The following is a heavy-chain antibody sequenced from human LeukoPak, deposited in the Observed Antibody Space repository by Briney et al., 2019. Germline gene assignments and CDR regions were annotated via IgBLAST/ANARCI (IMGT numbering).Heavy chain of an antibody. Sequence: ASVKVSCKASGYTFTGYYMHWVRQAPGQGLEWMGIINPSGGSTSYAQKFQGRATMTRDTSTSTVYMELSSLRSEDTAVYYCARALRKDSSGWYYFDYWGQGTLVTVSS. D-gene: IGHD6-19*01. J-gene: IGHJ4*02. CDR3: ARALRKDSSGWYYFDY. V-gene: IGHV1-46*01. CDR1: GYTFTGYY. CDR2: INPSGGST.